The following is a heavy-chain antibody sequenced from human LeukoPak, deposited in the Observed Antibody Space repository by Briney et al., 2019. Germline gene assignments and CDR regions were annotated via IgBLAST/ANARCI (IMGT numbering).Heavy chain of an antibody. Sequence: PSGTLSLTCAVSGGSISSGGYSWSWIRQPPGKGLEWIGYIYHSGSTYYNPSLKSRVTISVDTSKNQFSLKLSSVTAADTAVYYCASGRVAGGIIDYWGQGTLVTVSS. CDR1: GGSISSGGYS. D-gene: IGHD3-16*01. CDR2: IYHSGST. CDR3: ASGRVAGGIIDY. J-gene: IGHJ4*02. V-gene: IGHV4-30-2*01.